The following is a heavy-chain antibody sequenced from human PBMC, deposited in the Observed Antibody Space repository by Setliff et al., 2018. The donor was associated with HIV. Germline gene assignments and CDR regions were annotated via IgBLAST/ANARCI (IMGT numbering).Heavy chain of an antibody. V-gene: IGHV4-34*01. J-gene: IGHJ6*03. Sequence: LSLTCTVSGGSMSTYYWSWIRQSPGKGLEWIGEINHSGSTKYNPSLKSRVTISVDTSKNQFSLKLSSVTAADTAVYYCARGTAYYNFWSGYSQDYYYYMDVWGKGTTVTVSS. CDR3: ARGTAYYNFWSGYSQDYYYYMDV. D-gene: IGHD3-3*01. CDR2: INHSGST. CDR1: GGSMSTYY.